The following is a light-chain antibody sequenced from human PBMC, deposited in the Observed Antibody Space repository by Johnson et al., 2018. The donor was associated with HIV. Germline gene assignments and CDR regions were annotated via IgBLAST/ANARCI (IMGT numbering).Light chain of an antibody. Sequence: QSVLTQPPSVSAAPGQKVTISCSGSSSNIGNNYVSWYQQVPGTAPKLLIYDNNKRPSGIPDRFSGSKSGTSATLGITGLQNGDEADYYCGTWDSSLSAMGLGTGTKVTVL. CDR3: GTWDSSLSAMG. J-gene: IGLJ1*01. CDR2: DNN. V-gene: IGLV1-51*01. CDR1: SSNIGNNY.